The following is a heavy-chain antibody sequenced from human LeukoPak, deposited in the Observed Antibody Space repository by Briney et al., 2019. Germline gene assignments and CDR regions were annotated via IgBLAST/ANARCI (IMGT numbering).Heavy chain of an antibody. CDR3: ARQDGYSYLIDY. D-gene: IGHD5-18*01. J-gene: IGHJ4*02. V-gene: IGHV4-39*01. Sequence: PSETLSLTCTVSGGSISSSSYYWGWIRQPPGKGLEWIGSIYYSGSTYYNPSLKSRVTISVDTSKNQFSLKLSSVTAADTAVYYCARQDGYSYLIDYWGQGTLVTVSS. CDR2: IYYSGST. CDR1: GGSISSSSYY.